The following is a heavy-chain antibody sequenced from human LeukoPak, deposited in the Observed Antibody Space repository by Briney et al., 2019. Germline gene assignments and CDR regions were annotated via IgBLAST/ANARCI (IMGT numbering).Heavy chain of an antibody. V-gene: IGHV3-48*03. CDR1: GFTFSSYE. Sequence: PGGSLRLSCAASGFTFSSYEMNWVRQAPGKGLEWVSYISSSGSTIYYADSVKGRFTISRDNAKNSLYLQMNSLRAEDTAVYYCARDRLDYYDSSSHGAFDIWGQGTMVTASS. CDR2: ISSSGSTI. D-gene: IGHD3-22*01. J-gene: IGHJ3*02. CDR3: ARDRLDYYDSSSHGAFDI.